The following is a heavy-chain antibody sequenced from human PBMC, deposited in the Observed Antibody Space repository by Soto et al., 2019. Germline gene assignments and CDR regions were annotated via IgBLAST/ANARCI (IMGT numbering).Heavy chain of an antibody. CDR3: AHIVVAGLGYYLDY. D-gene: IGHD6-19*01. V-gene: IGHV2-5*02. CDR2: IYWDDDK. J-gene: IGHJ4*02. Sequence: QITLKESGPTLVKHTQTLTLTCTFSGFSLSSTRMAVGWIRQPPGKALEWLALIYWDDDKRYSPFLKSRLTITKDTSKNQVVLTMSNMDPVDTARYYCAHIVVAGLGYYLDYWGQGTLVTVSS. CDR1: GFSLSSTRMA.